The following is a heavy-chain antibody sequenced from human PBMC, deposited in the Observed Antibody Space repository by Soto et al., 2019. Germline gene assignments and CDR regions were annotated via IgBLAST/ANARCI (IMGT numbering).Heavy chain of an antibody. Sequence: PGGSLRLSCAASGFTFSSHAMSWVRQAPGKGLEWVATVTSDGSNKYHADSVEGRFTISRDDSKNTLYLQLNSLRAEDTAVYYCGRITLKTSVDTFDFWGKGTMVTVSS. CDR2: VTSDGSNK. CDR1: GFTFSSHA. J-gene: IGHJ3*01. V-gene: IGHV3-30-3*01. CDR3: GRITLKTSVDTFDF. D-gene: IGHD3-22*01.